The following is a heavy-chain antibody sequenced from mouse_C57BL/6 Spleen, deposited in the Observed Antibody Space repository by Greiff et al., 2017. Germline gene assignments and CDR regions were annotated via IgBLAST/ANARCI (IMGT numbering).Heavy chain of an antibody. Sequence: VQLKESGAELVRPGASVKLSCTASGFNIKDDYMHWVKQRPEQGLEWIGWIDPENGDTEYASKFQGKATITADTSSNTAYLQLSSLTSEDTAVYYCTTYYGSSYVWFAYWGQGTLVTVSA. CDR1: GFNIKDDY. D-gene: IGHD1-1*01. J-gene: IGHJ3*01. CDR3: TTYYGSSYVWFAY. CDR2: IDPENGDT. V-gene: IGHV14-4*01.